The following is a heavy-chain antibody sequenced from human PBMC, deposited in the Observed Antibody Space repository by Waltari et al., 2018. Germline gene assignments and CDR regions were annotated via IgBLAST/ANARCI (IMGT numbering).Heavy chain of an antibody. Sequence: VQLVESGGGLVQPGGSLRLSCAASGFTFSSYWMSWVRQAPGKGLEWVANIKQDGSEKYYVDSVKGRFTISRDNAKNSLYLQMNSLRAEDTAVYYCARDRAEDSSGFLDWGQGTLVTVSS. CDR2: IKQDGSEK. CDR3: ARDRAEDSSGFLD. D-gene: IGHD6-19*01. J-gene: IGHJ4*02. CDR1: GFTFSSYW. V-gene: IGHV3-7*01.